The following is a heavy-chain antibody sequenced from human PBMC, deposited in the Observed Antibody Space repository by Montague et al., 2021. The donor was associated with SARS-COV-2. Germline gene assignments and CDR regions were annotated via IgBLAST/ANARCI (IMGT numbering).Heavy chain of an antibody. D-gene: IGHD3-22*01. CDR2: LYYTGST. CDR3: ARGHPSVSMIVVVFTSASYYFDY. CDR1: GGSISSGGYY. J-gene: IGHJ4*02. Sequence: SETLSLTCTVSGGSISSGGYYWSWIRQHPGKELEWIGSLYYTGSTNYXXXLKSRVTISVDTSKNQFSLKLTSVTAADTAVYFCARGHPSVSMIVVVFTSASYYFDYWGQGAQVTVSS. V-gene: IGHV4-39*07.